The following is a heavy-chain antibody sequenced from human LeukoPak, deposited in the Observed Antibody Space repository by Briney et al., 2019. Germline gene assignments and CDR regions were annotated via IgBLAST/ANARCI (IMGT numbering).Heavy chain of an antibody. CDR1: GFTFGDTW. J-gene: IGHJ4*02. CDR3: ATSYDMGWLIGY. Sequence: GGSPRLSCAASGFTFGDTWMNWVRQVPGQGLEWVANIKQDGSEKFYVASVKGRFTISRDNGKSSLYLQMNSLRAEDTALYYCATSYDMGWLIGYWGQGTLVTVSP. CDR2: IKQDGSEK. D-gene: IGHD3/OR15-3a*01. V-gene: IGHV3-7*03.